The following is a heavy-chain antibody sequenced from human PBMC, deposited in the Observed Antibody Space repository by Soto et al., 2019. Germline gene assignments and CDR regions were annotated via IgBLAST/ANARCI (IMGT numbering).Heavy chain of an antibody. CDR1: GFSLTTSGMG. Sequence: QITLKESGPTLVKPTQTLTLTCTFSGFSLTTSGMGVGWIRQPPGKALEWLAHIYWDDDKRYSPSLTSRLTTXXDTSKNTVVLTRTTMALVDTATYYCAHSRIGEYDFWGQGTLVTVSS. V-gene: IGHV2-5*02. CDR3: AHSRIGEYDF. CDR2: IYWDDDK. J-gene: IGHJ4*02. D-gene: IGHD3-3*01.